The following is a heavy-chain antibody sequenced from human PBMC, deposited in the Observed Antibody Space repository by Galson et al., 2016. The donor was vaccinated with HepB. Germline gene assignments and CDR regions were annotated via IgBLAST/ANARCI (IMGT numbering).Heavy chain of an antibody. CDR2: ISDSGSSR. CDR1: GFGFSDYF. J-gene: IGHJ3*01. D-gene: IGHD3-22*01. Sequence: SLRLSCAASGFGFSDYFMSWIRQVPGKGLEWVSFISDSGSSRFYADSVKGRFTISSDTAKNSVYLQMKGLRVEDTAVYYCAREVLFSSGYYDVFDLWGQGTMVTVSP. V-gene: IGHV3-11*01. CDR3: AREVLFSSGYYDVFDL.